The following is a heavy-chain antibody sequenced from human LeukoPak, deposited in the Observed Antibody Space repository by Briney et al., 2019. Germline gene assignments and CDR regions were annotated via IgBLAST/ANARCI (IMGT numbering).Heavy chain of an antibody. J-gene: IGHJ4*02. CDR1: GFTFSNYA. CDR2: ISHDEINK. D-gene: IGHD3-22*01. CDR3: AKDSAYSYDRSGYSRPLDY. V-gene: IGHV3-30*04. Sequence: PGGSLRLSCAASGFTFSNYAMHWVRQAPGKGLEWVAVISHDEINKYYTDSVKGRFTISRDNSKNALYLQMNSLRAEDTAVYYCAKDSAYSYDRSGYSRPLDYWGQGTMVT.